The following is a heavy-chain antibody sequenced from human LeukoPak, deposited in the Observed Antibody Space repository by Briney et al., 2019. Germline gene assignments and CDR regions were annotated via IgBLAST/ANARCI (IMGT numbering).Heavy chain of an antibody. CDR3: AKGLGSLRFPDGFDY. J-gene: IGHJ4*02. CDR2: IYYSGST. D-gene: IGHD3-3*01. CDR1: GGSISSSSYY. V-gene: IGHV4-39*01. Sequence: SETLSLTCTVSGGSISSSSYYWGWIRQPPGKGLEWIGSIYYSGSTYYNPSLKSRVTISVDTSKNQFSLKLSSVTAADTAVYYCAKGLGSLRFPDGFDYWGQGTLVTVSS.